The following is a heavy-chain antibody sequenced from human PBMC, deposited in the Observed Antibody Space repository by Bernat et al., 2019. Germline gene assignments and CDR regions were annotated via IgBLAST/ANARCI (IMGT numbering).Heavy chain of an antibody. Sequence: EVHLVESGGVLVQPGRSLRLSCTGSGFTFGHYAISWFRQAPGKGLEWVGFIRSNAYGGPTEYAASVRGRFTISRDDSKSTAYLQMNSLKTEDTAVYYCTRAVSSGWYGVIDYWGQGTLVTVSS. CDR2: IRSNAYGGPT. CDR3: TRAVSSGWYGVIDY. V-gene: IGHV3-49*03. D-gene: IGHD6-19*01. J-gene: IGHJ4*02. CDR1: GFTFGHYA.